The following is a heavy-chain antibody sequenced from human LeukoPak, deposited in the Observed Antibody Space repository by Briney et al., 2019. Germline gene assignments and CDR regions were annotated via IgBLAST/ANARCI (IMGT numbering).Heavy chain of an antibody. Sequence: PSETLSLTCTVSGDSISPYYWGWIRQPAGKGLEWLGRIYASGSTTYNPSLRSRFTMSVDASRNQFSLTLRSMTAADTAVYYCAREGVAGSNTQFDYWGQGTLVTVSS. CDR1: GDSISPYY. CDR3: AREGVAGSNTQFDY. V-gene: IGHV4-4*07. D-gene: IGHD6-19*01. J-gene: IGHJ4*02. CDR2: IYASGST.